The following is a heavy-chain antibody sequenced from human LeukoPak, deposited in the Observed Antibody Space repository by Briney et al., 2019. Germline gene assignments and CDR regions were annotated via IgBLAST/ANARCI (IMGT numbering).Heavy chain of an antibody. CDR2: INPGGST. CDR3: ARDDCSGGACTNFDY. Sequence: SETLSLTCAVYGGTFSGYYWSWIRQPPGKGLEWIGEINPGGSTNYNPSLESRLTISEDPSKNQFSLKLSSVTAADTAIYYCARDDCSGGACTNFDYWGQGTLVTVSS. CDR1: GGTFSGYY. J-gene: IGHJ4*02. V-gene: IGHV4-34*01. D-gene: IGHD2-15*01.